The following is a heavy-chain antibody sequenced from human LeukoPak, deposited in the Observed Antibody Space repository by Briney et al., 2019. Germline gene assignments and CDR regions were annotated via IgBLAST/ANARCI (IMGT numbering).Heavy chain of an antibody. D-gene: IGHD3-10*01. CDR1: GDSISTYY. CDR2: IYHSGST. J-gene: IGHJ4*02. Sequence: SETLSLTCTVSGDSISTYYWSWIRQSPGKGLEWIGYIYHSGSTKYNPSLKSRVTISVDTSKKQFSLKLISVTAADTAVYYCARDGYGGVDYWGQGTLVTVSS. V-gene: IGHV4-59*01. CDR3: ARDGYGGVDY.